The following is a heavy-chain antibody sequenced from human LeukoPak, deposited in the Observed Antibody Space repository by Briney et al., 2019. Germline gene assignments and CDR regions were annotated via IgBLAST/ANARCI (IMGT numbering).Heavy chain of an antibody. J-gene: IGHJ4*02. CDR3: ATSLDYYDSSGYSFDY. V-gene: IGHV1-69*04. CDR2: IIPILGIA. Sequence: SVKVSCKASGGTFSSYAISWVRQAPGQGLEWMGRIIPILGIANYAQKFQGRVTMTEDTSTDTAYMELSSLRSEDTAVYYCATSLDYYDSSGYSFDYWGQGTLVTVSS. D-gene: IGHD3-22*01. CDR1: GGTFSSYA.